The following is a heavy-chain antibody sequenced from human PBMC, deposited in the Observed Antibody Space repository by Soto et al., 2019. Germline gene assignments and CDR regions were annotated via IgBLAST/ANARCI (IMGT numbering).Heavy chain of an antibody. CDR1: GDSISSPNW. CDR3: ARHDDYSPFDY. J-gene: IGHJ4*02. D-gene: IGHD2-15*01. Sequence: SETLSLTCGISGDSISSPNWWTWVRQPPGEGLEWIGEIYHSGSTNYNPSLKSRVTISLDKSKNQFSLRLRSLTAADTAIYYCARHDDYSPFDYWGQGILVTVSS. CDR2: IYHSGST. V-gene: IGHV4-4*02.